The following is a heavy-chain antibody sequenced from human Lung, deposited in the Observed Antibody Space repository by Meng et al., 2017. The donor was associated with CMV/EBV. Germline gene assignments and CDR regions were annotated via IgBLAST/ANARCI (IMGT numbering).Heavy chain of an antibody. CDR2: IYHSGST. J-gene: IGHJ5*02. V-gene: IGHV4-38-2*02. Sequence: SETLSLXXTVSGYSISSGYYWGWIRQPPGKGLEWIGSIYHSGSTYYNPSLKSRVTISVDTSKNQFSLKVSSVTAADTAVYHCARSSSTVFWFDPWGPGTXVTVAS. CDR1: GYSISSGYY. CDR3: ARSSSTVFWFDP. D-gene: IGHD4-11*01.